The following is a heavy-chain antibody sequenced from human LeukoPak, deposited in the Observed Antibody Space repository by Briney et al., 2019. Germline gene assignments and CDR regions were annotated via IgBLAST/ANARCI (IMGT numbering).Heavy chain of an antibody. CDR3: ASLNWNDRDY. CDR1: GGSISSYY. Sequence: SETLSLTCTVSGGSISSYYWSWIRQPPGKGLEWIGYIYYSGSTNYNPSLKSRVTISVYTSKTQSSLKLSSVTAADTAVYYCASLNWNDRDYWGQGTLVTVSS. J-gene: IGHJ4*02. CDR2: IYYSGST. V-gene: IGHV4-59*01. D-gene: IGHD1-1*01.